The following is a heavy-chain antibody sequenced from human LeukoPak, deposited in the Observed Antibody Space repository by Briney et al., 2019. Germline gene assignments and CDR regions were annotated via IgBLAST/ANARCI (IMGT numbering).Heavy chain of an antibody. J-gene: IGHJ4*02. V-gene: IGHV3-30*18. Sequence: GSLRLSCAASGFTFSSYGMHWVRQAPGKGLEWVAVISYDGSNKYYADSVKGRFTISRDNSKNTLYLQMNSLRAEDTAVYYCAKDLYSGSYYAVPRPIDYWGRGTLVTVSS. CDR2: ISYDGSNK. D-gene: IGHD1-26*01. CDR3: AKDLYSGSYYAVPRPIDY. CDR1: GFTFSSYG.